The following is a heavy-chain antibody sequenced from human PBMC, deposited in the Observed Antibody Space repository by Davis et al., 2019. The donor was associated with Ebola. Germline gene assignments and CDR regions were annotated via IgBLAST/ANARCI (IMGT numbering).Heavy chain of an antibody. J-gene: IGHJ4*02. V-gene: IGHV3-21*04. D-gene: IGHD2-21*01. CDR3: AKEPSYCGGDCYSVLDY. CDR2: ISSSSSYI. CDR1: GFTFSVYS. Sequence: GESLKISCAASGFTFSVYSMNWVRQAPGKGLEWVSSISSSSSYIYYADSVKGRFTISRDNSENTLFLQMNSLRAEDTAVYYCAKEPSYCGGDCYSVLDYWGQGTLVTVSS.